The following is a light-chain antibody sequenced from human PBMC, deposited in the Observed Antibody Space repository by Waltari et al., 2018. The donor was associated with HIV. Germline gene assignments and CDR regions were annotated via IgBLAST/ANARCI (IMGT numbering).Light chain of an antibody. CDR2: GNN. J-gene: IGLJ3*02. Sequence: QSVLTQPPSVSAAPGQRVTISCFGTPSHIGNNYVSWYQQLPETAPKLIIYGNNKRPAGIPDRFSGSKSGTSATLAITGLQSGDEADYYCGTWDSSVSAGVFGGGTKVTVL. CDR1: PSHIGNNY. V-gene: IGLV1-51*01. CDR3: GTWDSSVSAGV.